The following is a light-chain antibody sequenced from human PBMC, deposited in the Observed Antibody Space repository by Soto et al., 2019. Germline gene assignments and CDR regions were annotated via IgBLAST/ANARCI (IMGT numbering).Light chain of an antibody. CDR1: SSDVGSYNL. CDR3: CSYAGSYVV. CDR2: EGS. J-gene: IGLJ2*01. Sequence: QSALTQPASVSGSPGQSITISCTGTSSDVGSYNLVSWYQQHPGKAPKLMIYEGSKRPSGVSNRFSGSKSGNTASLTISGLQAEDEADYYCCSYAGSYVVFGGGTKLPS. V-gene: IGLV2-23*01.